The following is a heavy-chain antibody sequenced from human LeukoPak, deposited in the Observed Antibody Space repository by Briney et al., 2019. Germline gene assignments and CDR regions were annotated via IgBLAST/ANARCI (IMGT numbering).Heavy chain of an antibody. CDR1: GASISSYY. V-gene: IGHV4-59*01. J-gene: IGHJ6*03. Sequence: PSETLSLTCTVSGASISSYYWSWIRQPPGKGLEWIGYIYYSGSTNYNPSLKSRVTISVDTSKNQFSLKLSSVTAADTAVYYCARGTAHYDFWSGYSTLYYYYYMDVWGKGTTVTVSS. CDR3: ARGTAHYDFWSGYSTLYYYYYMDV. D-gene: IGHD3-3*01. CDR2: IYYSGST.